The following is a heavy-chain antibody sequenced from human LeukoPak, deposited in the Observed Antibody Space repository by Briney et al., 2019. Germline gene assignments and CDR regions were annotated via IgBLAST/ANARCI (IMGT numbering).Heavy chain of an antibody. CDR2: IYSGGST. D-gene: IGHD1-26*01. Sequence: GGSLRLSCAASGITVTSNHMSWVRQAPGKELEWVSVIYSGGSTYYADSVKGRFTISRDNSKNTLYLQMNSLRAEDTAVYYCAKIVSGSYSLDAFDIWGQGTMVTVSS. CDR3: AKIVSGSYSLDAFDI. CDR1: GITVTSNH. J-gene: IGHJ3*02. V-gene: IGHV3-53*01.